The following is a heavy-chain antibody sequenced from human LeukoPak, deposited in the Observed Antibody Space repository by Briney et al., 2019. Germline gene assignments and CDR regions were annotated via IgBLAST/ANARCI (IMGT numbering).Heavy chain of an antibody. CDR1: GYTFTSYA. Sequence: APMKVSCKASGYTFTSYAMHWVRQAPGQRLEWMGWINAGNGNTKYSQKFQGRVTITRDTSASTAYMELSSLRSEDTAVYYCARVPLSIAAAGTPFDYWGQGTLVTVSS. J-gene: IGHJ4*02. CDR3: ARVPLSIAAAGTPFDY. CDR2: INAGNGNT. D-gene: IGHD6-13*01. V-gene: IGHV1-3*01.